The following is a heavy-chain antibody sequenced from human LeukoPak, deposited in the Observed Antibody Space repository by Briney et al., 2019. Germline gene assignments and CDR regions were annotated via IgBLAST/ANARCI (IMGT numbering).Heavy chain of an antibody. Sequence: PGGSLRLSCAASGFPFSSYWMHWVRQAPGKGLVWVSRINIDGSNTNYADSVKGRFTISRDNAKNTLYLQMDSLRAEDTAVYYCARSLGGAYEYWHQGTLVTVSS. CDR3: ARSLGGAYEY. CDR1: GFPFSSYW. V-gene: IGHV3-74*01. CDR2: INIDGSNT. D-gene: IGHD1-26*01. J-gene: IGHJ4*02.